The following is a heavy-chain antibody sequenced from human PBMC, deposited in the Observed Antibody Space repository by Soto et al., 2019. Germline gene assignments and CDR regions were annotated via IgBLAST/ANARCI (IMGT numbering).Heavy chain of an antibody. CDR2: MYYTGST. CDR1: GGSISSSYY. CDR3: ARTPTSYDILTGYYIPNGMDV. J-gene: IGHJ6*01. D-gene: IGHD3-9*01. V-gene: IGHV4-39*02. Sequence: SETLSLTCTVSGGSISSSYYWGWIRQPPGKGLELIGSMYYTGSTYYSPALKSRVTMSVDTPRNHFSLKLSSVTAADTAVYYCARTPTSYDILTGYYIPNGMDVWGQGTTVTVSS.